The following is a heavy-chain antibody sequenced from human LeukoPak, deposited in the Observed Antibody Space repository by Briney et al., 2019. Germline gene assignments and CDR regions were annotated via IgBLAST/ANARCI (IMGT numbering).Heavy chain of an antibody. CDR3: ARVDCSSTSCFYYMDV. D-gene: IGHD2-2*01. CDR2: INHSGST. Sequence: SETLSLTCAVYGGSFSGYYWSWIRQPPGKGLEWIGEINHSGSTNYNPSLKSRVTISVDTSKNQFSLKLSSVTAADTAVYYCARVDCSSTSCFYYMDVWGKGTTVTVSS. J-gene: IGHJ6*03. CDR1: GGSFSGYY. V-gene: IGHV4-34*01.